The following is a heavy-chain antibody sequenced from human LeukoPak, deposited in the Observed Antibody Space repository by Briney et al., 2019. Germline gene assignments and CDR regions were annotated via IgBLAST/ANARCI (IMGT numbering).Heavy chain of an antibody. CDR2: INPDSGGT. CDR1: GYTFTGYY. J-gene: IGHJ5*02. Sequence: ASVKVSCKASGYTFTGYYMHWVRQAPGQGLEWMGWINPDSGGTNYAQQFQGRVTMTRDTSISTAYMELSRLRSDDTAVYYCAREGQDSSGYPNWFDPWGQGTLVTVSS. D-gene: IGHD3-22*01. V-gene: IGHV1-2*02. CDR3: AREGQDSSGYPNWFDP.